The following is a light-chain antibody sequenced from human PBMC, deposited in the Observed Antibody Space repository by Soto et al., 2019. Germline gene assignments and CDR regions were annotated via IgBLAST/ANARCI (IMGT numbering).Light chain of an antibody. J-gene: IGKJ5*01. Sequence: IVFTQSPDTLSLSQGERATLSCRASQSVRSERLAWYQQKRGQAPTLLIFDASSRASGTPERFSGSGSGTDFTLTISRLEPEDFAVYYCQEYDGAPPITFGLGTLLEIK. CDR3: QEYDGAPPIT. CDR2: DAS. V-gene: IGKV3-20*01. CDR1: QSVRSER.